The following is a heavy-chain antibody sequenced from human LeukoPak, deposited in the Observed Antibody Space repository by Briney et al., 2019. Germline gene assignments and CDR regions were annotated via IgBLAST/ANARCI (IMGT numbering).Heavy chain of an antibody. Sequence: SETLSLTCTVSGGSINSYYWSWIRQPPGKGLEWIGYIYYSGSTNYNPSLTSRVTISVDTSENQFSLKLRSVTAADTAVYYCAGHEGWFDPWGQGTLVTVSS. CDR1: GGSINSYY. V-gene: IGHV4-59*01. CDR3: AGHEGWFDP. CDR2: IYYSGST. J-gene: IGHJ5*02.